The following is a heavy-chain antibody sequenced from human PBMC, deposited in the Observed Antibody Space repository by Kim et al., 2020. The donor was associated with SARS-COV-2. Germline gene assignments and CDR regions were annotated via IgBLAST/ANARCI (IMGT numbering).Heavy chain of an antibody. CDR2: I. CDR3: ARLLQALGY. J-gene: IGHJ4*02. Sequence: INYTPSIRRRVTISVDTSKNQFSLRLTSVTPADTAIYYCARLLQALGYWGQGALVTVSS. V-gene: IGHV4-4*07.